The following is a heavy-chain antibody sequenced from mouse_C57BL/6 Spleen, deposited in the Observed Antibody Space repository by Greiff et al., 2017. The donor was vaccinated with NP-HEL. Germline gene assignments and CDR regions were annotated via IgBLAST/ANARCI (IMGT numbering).Heavy chain of an antibody. V-gene: IGHV1-22*01. CDR2: INPNNGGT. CDR3: AYDYDKGFDY. CDR1: GYTFTDYN. D-gene: IGHD2-4*01. J-gene: IGHJ2*01. Sequence: VQLQQSGPELVKPGASVKMSCKASGYTFTDYNMHWVKQSHGKSLEWIGYINPNNGGTSYNQKFKGKATLTVNKSSSTAYMELRSLTSEDSAVYYCAYDYDKGFDYWGQGTTLTVSS.